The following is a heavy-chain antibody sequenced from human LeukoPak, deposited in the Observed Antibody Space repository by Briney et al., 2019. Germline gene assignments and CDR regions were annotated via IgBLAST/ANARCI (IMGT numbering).Heavy chain of an antibody. CDR2: ISSSSSYI. Sequence: PGGSLRLSCAASGFTFSSYSMNWLRQAPGKGLEWVSSISSSSSYIYYADSVKGRFTISRDNAKNSLYLQMSSLRAEDTAVYYCARDLWYDSSGYQGYWGQGTLVTVSS. J-gene: IGHJ4*02. D-gene: IGHD3-22*01. V-gene: IGHV3-21*01. CDR3: ARDLWYDSSGYQGY. CDR1: GFTFSSYS.